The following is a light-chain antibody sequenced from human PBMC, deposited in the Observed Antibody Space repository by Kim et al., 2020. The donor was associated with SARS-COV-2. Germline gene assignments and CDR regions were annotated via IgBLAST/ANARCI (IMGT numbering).Light chain of an antibody. CDR2: NVS. CDR1: YNF. Sequence: YNFVSWYQQHPDKAPKPIIYNVSERPSGVSNRFSGSKSGNTASLTISGLQAEDEADYYCISYTSTFTYVFGTGTKVTVL. CDR3: ISYTSTFTYV. J-gene: IGLJ1*01. V-gene: IGLV2-14*03.